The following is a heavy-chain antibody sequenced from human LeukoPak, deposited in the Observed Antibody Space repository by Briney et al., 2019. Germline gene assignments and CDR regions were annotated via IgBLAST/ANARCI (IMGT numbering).Heavy chain of an antibody. D-gene: IGHD2-15*01. V-gene: IGHV1-46*01. CDR2: IYPSGGST. Sequence: ASVKVSCKASGYTFTSYYIHWVRQAPGQGPEWMGIIYPSGGSTTYAQKFQGRVTMTRDMSTSTVYMELSSLRSEDTAVYYCAIGYCRGGSCDDEPGDAFDIWGQGTMVTVSS. CDR3: AIGYCRGGSCDDEPGDAFDI. CDR1: GYTFTSYY. J-gene: IGHJ3*02.